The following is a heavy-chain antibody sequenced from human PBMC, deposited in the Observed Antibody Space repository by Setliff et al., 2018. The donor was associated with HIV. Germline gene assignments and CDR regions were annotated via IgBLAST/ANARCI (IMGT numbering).Heavy chain of an antibody. J-gene: IGHJ3*02. CDR3: ARAFCSSASCYGGGDAFDI. V-gene: IGHV4-31*03. CDR1: GGSISSGGYY. Sequence: TLSLTCPVSGGSISSGGYYWSWIRQHPGRGLEWIGYIYYSGNTYYNTSLKSRLTISVDTSKNHFSLKLSSVTAADTAVYYCARAFCSSASCYGGGDAFDIWGQGTMVTVSS. CDR2: IYYSGNT. D-gene: IGHD2-2*01.